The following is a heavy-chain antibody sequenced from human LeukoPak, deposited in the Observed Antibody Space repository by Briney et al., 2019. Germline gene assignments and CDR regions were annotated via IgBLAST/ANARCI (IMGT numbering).Heavy chain of an antibody. CDR3: ARRITMVRGVPYNWFDP. D-gene: IGHD3-10*01. V-gene: IGHV5-51*01. Sequence: GESLKISCKGSGYSFTSYWIGWVRQMPGKGLEWMGIIYPGDSDTRYSPSFQGQVTISADKSISTAYLQWSSLKASDTAMYYCARRITMVRGVPYNWFDPWGQGTLVTVSS. CDR2: IYPGDSDT. CDR1: GYSFTSYW. J-gene: IGHJ5*02.